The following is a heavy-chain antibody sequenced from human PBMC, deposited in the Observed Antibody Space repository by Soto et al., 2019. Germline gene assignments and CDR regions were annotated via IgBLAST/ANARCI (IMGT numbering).Heavy chain of an antibody. D-gene: IGHD2-15*01. CDR1: GYTFTSYA. CDR2: INAGNGNT. CDR3: ARGIEGRFYYYYGMDV. V-gene: IGHV1-3*01. J-gene: IGHJ6*02. Sequence: PSVKVSCKASGYTFTSYAMHWVRQAPGQRLEWMGWINAGNGNTKYSQKFQGRVTITRDTSASTAYMELSSLRSEDTAVYYCARGIEGRFYYYYGMDVWGQGTTVTVSS.